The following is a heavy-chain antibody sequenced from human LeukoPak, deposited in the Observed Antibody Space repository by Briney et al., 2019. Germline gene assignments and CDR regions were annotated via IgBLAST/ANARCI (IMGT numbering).Heavy chain of an antibody. Sequence: PGGSLRLSCAASGFTFSSYGMHWVRQAPGKGLEWAAFIRYDGSNKYYADSVKGRFTISRDNSKNTLYLQMNSLRAEDTAVYYCANDLGYCTNGVCGYFDYWGQGTLVTVSS. V-gene: IGHV3-30*02. J-gene: IGHJ4*02. CDR2: IRYDGSNK. CDR3: ANDLGYCTNGVCGYFDY. D-gene: IGHD2-8*01. CDR1: GFTFSSYG.